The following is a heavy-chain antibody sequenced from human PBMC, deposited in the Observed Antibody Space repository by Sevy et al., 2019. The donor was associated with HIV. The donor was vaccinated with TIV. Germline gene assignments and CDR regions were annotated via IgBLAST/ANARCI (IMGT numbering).Heavy chain of an antibody. Sequence: GGSLRLSCSAFGFTFQTFGMHWVRQAPGKWPEWLAVISYDGSSQNYADSVKGRFTISRDNSKNLLFLQMNSLIPKDTAVYFCTKESLRGTYIRGDFDHWGQGTLVTVSS. CDR1: GFTFQTFG. D-gene: IGHD3-10*02. CDR3: TKESLRGTYIRGDFDH. J-gene: IGHJ4*02. CDR2: ISYDGSSQ. V-gene: IGHV3-30*18.